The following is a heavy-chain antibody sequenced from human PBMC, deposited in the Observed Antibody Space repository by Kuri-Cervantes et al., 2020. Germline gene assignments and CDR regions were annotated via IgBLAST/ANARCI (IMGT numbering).Heavy chain of an antibody. CDR2: ISASGGST. CDR1: GGSVSSGSYY. Sequence: GGSLRLSCTVSGGSVSSGSYYWSWIRQPPGKGLEWVSGISASGGSTYYASSVRGRFTISRDNSKNTLFLQMNNLRADDTAVYYCAKEGGDYGDHYYYYYMHVWGKGTTVTVSS. J-gene: IGHJ6*03. D-gene: IGHD4-17*01. CDR3: AKEGGDYGDHYYYYYMHV. V-gene: IGHV3-23*01.